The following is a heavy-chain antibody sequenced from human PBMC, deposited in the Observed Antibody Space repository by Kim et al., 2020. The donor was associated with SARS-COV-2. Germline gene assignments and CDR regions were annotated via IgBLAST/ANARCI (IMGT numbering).Heavy chain of an antibody. CDR3: VRGGWGSFCDY. J-gene: IGHJ4*02. CDR2: IKEDGSVI. D-gene: IGHD2-21*01. CDR1: GFTFSNYW. Sequence: GGSLRLSCAASGFTFSNYWMSWIRQAPGKGLEWVAHIKEDGSVIDYVDSVKGRFTVSRDNAKDSLYLQMSSLSAEDTAVYYCVRGGWGSFCDYWGQGTPVIVSS. V-gene: IGHV3-7*03.